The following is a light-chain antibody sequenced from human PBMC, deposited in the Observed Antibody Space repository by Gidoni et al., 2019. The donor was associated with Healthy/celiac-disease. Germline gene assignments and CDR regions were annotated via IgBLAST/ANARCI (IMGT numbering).Light chain of an antibody. J-gene: IGLJ3*02. Sequence: QSVLTQPPSVSGAPGQRVTISCTGSSSNIGAGYDVHWYQQLPGTEPKLLIYGNSNRPSGVPDRFSGSKSGTSASLAITGLQAEDEADYYCQSYDSSLSGSVFGGGTKLTVL. V-gene: IGLV1-40*01. CDR2: GNS. CDR3: QSYDSSLSGSV. CDR1: SSNIGAGYD.